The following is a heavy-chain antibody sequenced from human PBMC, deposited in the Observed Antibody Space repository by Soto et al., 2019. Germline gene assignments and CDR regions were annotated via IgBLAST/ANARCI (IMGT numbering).Heavy chain of an antibody. CDR1: GGTFSSYA. D-gene: IGHD5-12*01. Sequence: QVQLVQSGAEVKKPGSSVKVSCKASGGTFSSYAISWVRQAPGQGLEWMGGIIPIFGTANYAQKFQGRVTITADESTSTAYMELSSLRSEDTAVYYCARLKRWLPFSTPFEGYYGMDVWGQGTTVTVSS. CDR2: IIPIFGTA. V-gene: IGHV1-69*12. J-gene: IGHJ6*02. CDR3: ARLKRWLPFSTPFEGYYGMDV.